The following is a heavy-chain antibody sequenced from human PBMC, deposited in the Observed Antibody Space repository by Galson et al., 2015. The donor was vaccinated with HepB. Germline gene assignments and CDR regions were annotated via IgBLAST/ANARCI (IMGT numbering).Heavy chain of an antibody. V-gene: IGHV1-2*04. CDR3: AREPGYYYDSSGTPDAFDI. CDR2: INPNSGGT. CDR1: GYTFTGYY. D-gene: IGHD3-22*01. Sequence: SVKVSCKASGYTFTGYYMRWVRQTPGQGLEWMGWINPNSGGTNYAQKFQGWVTMTRDTSISTAYMELSRLRSDDTAVYYCAREPGYYYDSSGTPDAFDIWGQGTMVTVSS. J-gene: IGHJ3*02.